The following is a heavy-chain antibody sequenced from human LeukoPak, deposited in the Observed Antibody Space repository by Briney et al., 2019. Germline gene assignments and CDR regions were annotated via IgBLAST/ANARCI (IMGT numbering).Heavy chain of an antibody. CDR3: ATCYYNYVWGSYPQVAFDI. CDR2: IIPIFGTA. J-gene: IGHJ3*02. D-gene: IGHD3-16*02. CDR1: GGTFSSYA. Sequence: SVKVSCKASGGTFSSYAISWVRQAPGQGLEWMGGIIPIFGTANYAQKFQGRVTITTDESTSTAYMELSSLRSEDTAVYYCATCYYNYVWGSYPQVAFDIWGQGTMVTVSS. V-gene: IGHV1-69*05.